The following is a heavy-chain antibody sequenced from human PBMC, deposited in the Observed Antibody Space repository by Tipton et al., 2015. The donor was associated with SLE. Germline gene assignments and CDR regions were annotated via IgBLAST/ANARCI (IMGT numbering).Heavy chain of an antibody. J-gene: IGHJ4*02. Sequence: SLRLSCAASGFTFSSYAMHWVRQAPGKGLEWVAFIRYDGSNKYYADSVKGRFTISRDNSKNTLYLQMNSLRAEDTAVYYCAKASAEAAAGMGDYWGQGTLVTVSS. CDR3: AKASAEAAAGMGDY. CDR2: IRYDGSNK. CDR1: GFTFSSYA. D-gene: IGHD6-13*01. V-gene: IGHV3-30*04.